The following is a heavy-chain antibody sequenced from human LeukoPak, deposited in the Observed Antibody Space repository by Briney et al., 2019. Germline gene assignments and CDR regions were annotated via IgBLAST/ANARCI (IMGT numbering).Heavy chain of an antibody. V-gene: IGHV3-23*01. CDR1: GFTFSSYA. CDR3: AKGRTRFGHFDY. Sequence: PGGSLRLSCAASGFTFSSYAMSWVRQAPGKGLEWVSAISGSGTGTYYADSVKGRFTISRDNSKNTLYLQMNSLRAEDTAVYYCAKGRTRFGHFDYWGQGTLVTVSS. J-gene: IGHJ4*02. CDR2: ISGSGTGT. D-gene: IGHD3-10*01.